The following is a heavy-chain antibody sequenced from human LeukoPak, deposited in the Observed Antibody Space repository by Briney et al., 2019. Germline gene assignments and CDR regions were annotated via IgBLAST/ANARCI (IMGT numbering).Heavy chain of an antibody. CDR1: GFTFSDYY. J-gene: IGHJ4*02. CDR3: ARAYEASYLTRGFDY. D-gene: IGHD1-26*01. Sequence: PGGSLRLSCAASGFTFSDYYMSWIRQAPGKGLEWVSYISSSGSTIYYADSVKGRFTISRDNAKNSLYLQMDNLRAEDTAVYYCARAYEASYLTRGFDYWGQGTLVTVSS. V-gene: IGHV3-11*04. CDR2: ISSSGSTI.